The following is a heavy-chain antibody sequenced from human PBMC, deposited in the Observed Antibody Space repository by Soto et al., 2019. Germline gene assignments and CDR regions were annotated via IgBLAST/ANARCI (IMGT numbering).Heavy chain of an antibody. CDR1: GGTFSSYA. J-gene: IGHJ4*02. V-gene: IGHV1-69*13. CDR2: IIPIFGTA. D-gene: IGHD6-13*01. Sequence: SVKVSCKASGGTFSSYAISWVRQAPGQGLEWMGGIIPIFGTANYAQKFQGRVTITADESTSTAYMELSSLRSEDTAVYYCARPPPYSSSWYPFDYWGQGTLVTVPQ. CDR3: ARPPPYSSSWYPFDY.